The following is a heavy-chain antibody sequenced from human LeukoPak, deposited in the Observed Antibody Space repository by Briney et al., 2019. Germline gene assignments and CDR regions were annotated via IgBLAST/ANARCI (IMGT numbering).Heavy chain of an antibody. J-gene: IGHJ4*02. Sequence: SETLSLTCTVSGGSISSGSYYWGWIRQPPGKGLEWIGSIYYSGSTYYNPSLKSRVTISVDTSKNQFSLKLSSVAAADTAVYYCARTELRWNQGYFDYWGQGTLVTVSS. CDR2: IYYSGST. V-gene: IGHV4-39*07. CDR1: GGSISSGSYY. D-gene: IGHD4-23*01. CDR3: ARTELRWNQGYFDY.